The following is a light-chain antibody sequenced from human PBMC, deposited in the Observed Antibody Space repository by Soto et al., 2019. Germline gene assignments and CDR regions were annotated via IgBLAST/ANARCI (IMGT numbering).Light chain of an antibody. CDR3: CSYAGRYTYV. J-gene: IGLJ1*01. V-gene: IGLV2-14*01. CDR1: SSDVGDYAY. CDR2: EVT. Sequence: QSALTQPASVSGSPGQSITISCTGSSSDVGDYAYVSWYQQHPGKAPKLIIFEVTNRPSGVSNRFSGSKSGNTASLTISGLQAEDEADYYCCSYAGRYTYVFGTGTKLTVL.